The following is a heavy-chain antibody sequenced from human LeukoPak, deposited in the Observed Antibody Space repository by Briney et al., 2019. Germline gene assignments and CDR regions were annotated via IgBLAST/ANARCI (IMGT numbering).Heavy chain of an antibody. CDR2: ISHDGSNT. CDR3: VKDKGYDYADGFDF. D-gene: IGHD3-10*01. CDR1: GFTLRHYG. V-gene: IGHV3-30*18. Sequence: GGSLRLSCAASGFTLRHYGMHWVRQAPGKGLEWMAFISHDGSNTYSLDSVRGRFTISRDNSKNTLFLQMNSLSAEDTAVYYCVKDKGYDYADGFDFWGQGTLVTVSP. J-gene: IGHJ4*02.